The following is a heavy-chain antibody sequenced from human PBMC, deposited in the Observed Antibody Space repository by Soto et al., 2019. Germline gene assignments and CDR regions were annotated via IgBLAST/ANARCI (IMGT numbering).Heavy chain of an antibody. CDR2: ISVYTRNT. V-gene: IGHV1-18*01. CDR3: ARDGESGGGRFDY. Sequence: QVQVVQSGAEMKKPGASVKVSCKASAYNSMRHGISWVRQAPGQGLEWMGWISVYTRNTNYAQKFQGRVTMTTDSSTGTAYMELRNLRSDDTALYYCARDGESGGGRFDYWGQGTRVTVSS. D-gene: IGHD2-15*01. CDR1: AYNSMRHG. J-gene: IGHJ4*02.